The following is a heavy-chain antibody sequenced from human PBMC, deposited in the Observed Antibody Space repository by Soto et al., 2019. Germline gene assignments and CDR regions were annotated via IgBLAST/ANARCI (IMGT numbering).Heavy chain of an antibody. CDR2: IIPIIGIT. Sequence: QVQLVQSGAEVKKPGSSVKVSCKASGGTFSSYTISWVRQAPGQGLEWMGRIIPIIGITNYEQKFQARVTITADKSTSTAYMELSSLRSEDTAVYYCASPKPQRGSGFLFAYWGQGTLVTVSS. CDR3: ASPKPQRGSGFLFAY. V-gene: IGHV1-69*02. CDR1: GGTFSSYT. J-gene: IGHJ4*02. D-gene: IGHD2-21*01.